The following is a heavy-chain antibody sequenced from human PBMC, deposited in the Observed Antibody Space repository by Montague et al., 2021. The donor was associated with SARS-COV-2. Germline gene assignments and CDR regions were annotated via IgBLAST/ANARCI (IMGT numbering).Heavy chain of an antibody. J-gene: IGHJ3*02. Sequence: SETLSLTCTVSGGSISSSSYYWGWIRQPPGKGLEWIGSIYYSGSTYYNPSLKGRVTISVDTSKDQFSLKLSSVTAADTAVYYCARRERLLWFGELFFAFDIWGQGTMVTVSS. D-gene: IGHD3-10*01. CDR3: ARRERLLWFGELFFAFDI. CDR2: IYYSGST. CDR1: GGSISSSSYY. V-gene: IGHV4-39*01.